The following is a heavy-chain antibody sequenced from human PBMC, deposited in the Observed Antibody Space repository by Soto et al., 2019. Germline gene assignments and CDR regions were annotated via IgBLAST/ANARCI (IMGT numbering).Heavy chain of an antibody. V-gene: IGHV3-21*01. Sequence: EVQLVESGGGLVKPGGSLRLSCAASGFTFSSYSMNWVRQAPGKGLEWVSSISSSSSYIYYADSVKGRFTISRDNAKNSLYLQMNSLRAEDTAVYYCASGPSYYYDSSVAHAFDIWGQGTMVTVSS. J-gene: IGHJ3*02. CDR3: ASGPSYYYDSSVAHAFDI. CDR1: GFTFSSYS. CDR2: ISSSSSYI. D-gene: IGHD3-22*01.